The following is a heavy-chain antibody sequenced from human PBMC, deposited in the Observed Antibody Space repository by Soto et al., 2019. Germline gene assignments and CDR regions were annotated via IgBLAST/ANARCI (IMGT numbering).Heavy chain of an antibody. V-gene: IGHV3-30-3*01. CDR1: GFSFVISP. CDR3: ARDPKTSGGQHWAFNYFDS. CDR2: ISYDGTNK. Sequence: QVQLVESGGGVVQPGRSLRLSWAASGFSFVISPLHWFRQPPGKGPEGVPLISYDGTNKFYADSVKGRFTISRDNSKSTLYLQVDSLRPEDAAVYYCARDPKTSGGQHWAFNYFDSWGQGTLVTVSS. J-gene: IGHJ4*02. D-gene: IGHD7-27*01.